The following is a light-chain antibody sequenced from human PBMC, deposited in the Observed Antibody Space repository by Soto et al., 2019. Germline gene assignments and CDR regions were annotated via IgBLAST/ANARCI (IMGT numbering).Light chain of an antibody. CDR3: SSYTTSSTYV. V-gene: IGLV2-18*02. CDR2: DVS. Sequence: QSVLTQPPSVSGSPGQSVAISCTGTSSDVDNYNRVSWYQQPPGSAPKLILYDVSNRPSGVPDRFSGSKSGNTASLTISGLQADDEADYYCSSYTTSSTYVFGTGTKLTVL. CDR1: SSDVDNYNR. J-gene: IGLJ1*01.